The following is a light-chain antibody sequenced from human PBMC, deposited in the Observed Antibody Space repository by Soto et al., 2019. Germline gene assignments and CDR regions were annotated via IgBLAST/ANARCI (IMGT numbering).Light chain of an antibody. Sequence: QSALTQPASVSGSPGQSIAISCTGTSSDVGGDDLVSWYQQHPGKAPKLMIYEGSKRPSGVSNRFSGSKSGNTASLTISGLQAEDEADYYCCSYAGTWLFGGGTKLTVL. CDR2: EGS. V-gene: IGLV2-23*01. J-gene: IGLJ3*02. CDR3: CSYAGTWL. CDR1: SSDVGGDDL.